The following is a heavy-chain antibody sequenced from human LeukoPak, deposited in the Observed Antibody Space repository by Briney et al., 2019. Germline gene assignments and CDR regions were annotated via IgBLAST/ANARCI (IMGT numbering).Heavy chain of an antibody. CDR1: GFTFNNYA. CDR2: ISGGGNSA. J-gene: IGHJ4*02. V-gene: IGHV3-23*01. Sequence: GSLRLSCAASGFTFNNYAMSWVRQAPGKGLEWVSAISGGGNSAYYADSVKGRFTISRDNSKNTLSLQMNSLRADDTAIYYCAKGPLSGTFDYWGQGTLVTVSS. D-gene: IGHD3-3*01. CDR3: AKGPLSGTFDY.